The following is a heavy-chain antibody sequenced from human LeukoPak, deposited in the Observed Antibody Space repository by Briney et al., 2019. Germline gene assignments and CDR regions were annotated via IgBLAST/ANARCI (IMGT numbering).Heavy chain of an antibody. CDR1: GYTFTSYG. Sequence: GASVKVSCKASGYTFTSYGISWVRQAPGQGLEWMGGISAYNGNTNYAQKLQGRVTMTTDTSTSTAYMELRSLRSDDTAVYYCARQIARSSGWYDRDYWGQGTLVTVSS. CDR2: ISAYNGNT. V-gene: IGHV1-18*01. D-gene: IGHD6-19*01. J-gene: IGHJ4*02. CDR3: ARQIARSSGWYDRDY.